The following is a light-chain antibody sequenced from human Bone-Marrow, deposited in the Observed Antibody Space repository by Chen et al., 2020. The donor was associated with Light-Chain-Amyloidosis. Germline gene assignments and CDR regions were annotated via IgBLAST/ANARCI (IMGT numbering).Light chain of an antibody. Sequence: DIQMPQSPSSLSASVGDRVTITCRASQSISNFLNWYQQKPQRAPKLLIYAASSLQSGVPSRFSGSGSGTDFTLTISSLQPEDFATYYCQQSYRIPYTFGQGTKLDIK. CDR1: QSISNF. J-gene: IGKJ2*01. CDR2: AAS. V-gene: IGKV1-39*01. CDR3: QQSYRIPYT.